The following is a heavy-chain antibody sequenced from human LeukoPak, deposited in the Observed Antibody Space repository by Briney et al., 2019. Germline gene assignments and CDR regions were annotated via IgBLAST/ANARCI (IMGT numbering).Heavy chain of an antibody. J-gene: IGHJ4*02. CDR3: ARGDIVVVVAATENFDY. V-gene: IGHV4-39*07. D-gene: IGHD2-15*01. CDR1: GGSISSSSYY. Sequence: SETLSLTCTVSGGSISSSSYYWGWIRQTPGKGLEWIGSIYYSGSTYYNPSLKSRVTISVDTSKNQFSLKLSSVTAADTAVYYCARGDIVVVVAATENFDYWGQGTLVTVSS. CDR2: IYYSGST.